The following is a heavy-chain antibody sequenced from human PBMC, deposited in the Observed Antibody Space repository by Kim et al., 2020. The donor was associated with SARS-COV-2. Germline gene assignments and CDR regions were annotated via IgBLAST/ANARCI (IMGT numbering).Heavy chain of an antibody. CDR3: AKDYRFRELFPTFYYYYGMDV. V-gene: IGHV3-9*01. CDR2: ISWNSGSI. J-gene: IGHJ6*02. Sequence: GGSLRLSCAASGFTFDDYAMHWVRQAPGKGLEWVSGISWNSGSIGYADSVKGRFAISRDNAKNSLYLLMNSLRAEDTALYYCAKDYRFRELFPTFYYYYGMDVWGQGTTVTVSS. D-gene: IGHD3-10*01. CDR1: GFTFDDYA.